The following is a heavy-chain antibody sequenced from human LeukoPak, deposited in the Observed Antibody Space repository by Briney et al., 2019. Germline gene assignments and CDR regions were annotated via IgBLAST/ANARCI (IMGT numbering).Heavy chain of an antibody. CDR3: ARDGTTGLGYCSGSSCPTNYYFDY. Sequence: ASVKVSCKASGYTFTSYAMHWVRQAPGQRLEWMGWINPNSGGTSYAQKFQGRVTMTRDTSISTAYMELSRLKSDDTAVYYCARDGTTGLGYCSGSSCPTNYYFDYWGQGTLVTVSS. J-gene: IGHJ4*02. CDR1: GYTFTSYA. CDR2: INPNSGGT. V-gene: IGHV1-2*02. D-gene: IGHD2-15*01.